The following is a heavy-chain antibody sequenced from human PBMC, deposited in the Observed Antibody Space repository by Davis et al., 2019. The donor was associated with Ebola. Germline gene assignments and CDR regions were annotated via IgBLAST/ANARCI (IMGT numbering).Heavy chain of an antibody. Sequence: GESLKISCAASGISFSNYGMFWVRQAPGKVMEWVAVISPDGSDKNYADSGKGRFTISRDNSKNTLDLQMNSLRPEDTAVYYCARVNAKTGYSRFDLWGQGTLVTVSS. V-gene: IGHV3-30*03. CDR3: ARVNAKTGYSRFDL. CDR1: GISFSNYG. CDR2: ISPDGSDK. D-gene: IGHD3-9*01. J-gene: IGHJ5*01.